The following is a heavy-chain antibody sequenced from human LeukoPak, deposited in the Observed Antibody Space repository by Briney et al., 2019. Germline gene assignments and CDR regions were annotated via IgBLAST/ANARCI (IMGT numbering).Heavy chain of an antibody. Sequence: KDGESLKISCKGSGYSFTSYWVAWVRQMPGKGLEWMGIIYPGDSDTRYSPSFQGQVTISADKSISTAYLQWSSLKASDTAMYYCARGRVTTSVPGYSSSCDFDYWGQGTLVTVSS. CDR1: GYSFTSYW. CDR2: IYPGDSDT. D-gene: IGHD6-13*01. V-gene: IGHV5-51*01. J-gene: IGHJ4*02. CDR3: ARGRVTTSVPGYSSSCDFDY.